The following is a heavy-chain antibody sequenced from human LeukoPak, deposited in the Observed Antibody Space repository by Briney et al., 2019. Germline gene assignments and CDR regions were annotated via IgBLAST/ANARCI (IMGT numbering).Heavy chain of an antibody. V-gene: IGHV4-34*01. Sequence: SETLSLTCALYGGSFSGYYWSWIRPPPGKGLGWIGEINHSGSTNYNTSLKSRVTISVDTSKNQFSLKLSSVTAADTAVYYCARGTGTAGFWDYYYGMDVWGQGTPVTVSS. CDR1: GGSFSGYY. CDR2: INHSGST. D-gene: IGHD1-1*01. J-gene: IGHJ6*02. CDR3: ARGTGTAGFWDYYYGMDV.